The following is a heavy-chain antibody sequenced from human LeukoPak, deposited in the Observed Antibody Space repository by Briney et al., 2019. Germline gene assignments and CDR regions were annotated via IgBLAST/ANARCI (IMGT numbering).Heavy chain of an antibody. D-gene: IGHD3-3*01. CDR1: GGSISSYY. V-gene: IGHV4-59*08. CDR2: IYYSGST. J-gene: IGHJ2*01. Sequence: PSETLSLTCTVSGGSISSYYWSWIRQPPGKGLEWIGYIYYSGSTNYNPSLKSRVTISVDTSKNQFSLKLSSVTAADTAVYYCARGYDFWSGYYTLPNWYFDLWGRGTLVTVSS. CDR3: ARGYDFWSGYYTLPNWYFDL.